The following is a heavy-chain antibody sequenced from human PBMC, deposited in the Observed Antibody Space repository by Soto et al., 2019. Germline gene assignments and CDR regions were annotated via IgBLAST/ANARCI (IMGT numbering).Heavy chain of an antibody. CDR3: ARRGGYGDYDY. CDR1: GGSISSYY. V-gene: IGHV4-59*01. Sequence: SETLSLTCTVSGGSISSYYWSWIRQPPGKGLEWIGYIYYSGSTNYNPSLKSRVTISVDTSKNQFSLKLSSVTAADTAVYYCARRGGYGDYDYWGQGALVTFSS. J-gene: IGHJ4*01. D-gene: IGHD4-17*01. CDR2: IYYSGST.